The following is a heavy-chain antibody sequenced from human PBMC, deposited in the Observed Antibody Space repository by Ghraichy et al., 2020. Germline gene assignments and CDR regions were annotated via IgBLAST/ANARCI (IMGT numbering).Heavy chain of an antibody. Sequence: GWISAYNGNTNYAQKLQGRVTMTTDTSTSTAYMELRSLRSDDTAVYYCARDRTGDQVSGDYWGQGTL. D-gene: IGHD7-27*01. CDR2: ISAYNGNT. J-gene: IGHJ4*02. V-gene: IGHV1-18*01. CDR3: ARDRTGDQVSGDY.